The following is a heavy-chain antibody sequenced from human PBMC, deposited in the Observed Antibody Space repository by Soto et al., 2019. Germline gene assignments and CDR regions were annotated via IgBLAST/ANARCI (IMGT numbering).Heavy chain of an antibody. CDR2: IYYSGST. Sequence: QVQLQESGPGLVKPSQTLSLTCTVSGGSISSGDYYWSWIRQPPGKGLEWIGYIYYSGSTYYNPSLKSRVTISVDTSKNQFSLKLSSVTAADTAVYYCARRAIDYGDYDQADYWGQGTLVTVSS. J-gene: IGHJ4*02. CDR3: ARRAIDYGDYDQADY. D-gene: IGHD4-17*01. CDR1: GGSISSGDYY. V-gene: IGHV4-30-4*01.